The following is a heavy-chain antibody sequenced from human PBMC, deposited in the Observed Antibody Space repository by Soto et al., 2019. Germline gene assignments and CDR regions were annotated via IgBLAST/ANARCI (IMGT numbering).Heavy chain of an antibody. J-gene: IGHJ5*02. V-gene: IGHV1-8*01. CDR3: ARFLRTPRNWFDP. D-gene: IGHD2-15*01. CDR2: MNPNSGNT. CDR1: GYTLTKHY. Sequence: QVQLVQSGAEVKKPGASVKVSCRASGYTLTKHYINWVRQATGQGLEWMGWMNPNSGNTGYAQKFQGRVTMTRNTSISTAYMELSSLRSEATAVYYCARFLRTPRNWFDPWGQGTLVTVSS.